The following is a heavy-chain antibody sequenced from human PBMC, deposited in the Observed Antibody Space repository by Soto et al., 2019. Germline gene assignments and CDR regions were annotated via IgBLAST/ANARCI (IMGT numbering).Heavy chain of an antibody. D-gene: IGHD6-19*01. CDR1: GFTFSNAW. CDR2: IKSKTDGGTT. V-gene: IGHV3-15*07. CDR3: TTGVYESIAVAGTPGLYNWFDP. Sequence: GGSLRLSCAASGFTFSNAWMNWVRQAPGKELEWVGRIKSKTDGGTTDYAAPVKGRFTISRDDSKNTLYLQMNSLKTEDTAVYYCTTGVYESIAVAGTPGLYNWFDPWGQGTLVTVSS. J-gene: IGHJ5*02.